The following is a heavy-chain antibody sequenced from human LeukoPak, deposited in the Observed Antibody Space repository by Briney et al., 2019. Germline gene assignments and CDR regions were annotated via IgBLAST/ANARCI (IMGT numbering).Heavy chain of an antibody. CDR2: ISYDGSNK. D-gene: IGHD2-2*01. Sequence: GGSLRLSCAASGFTFSSYAMHWVRQAPGKGLEWVAVISYDGSNKYYADSVKGRFTISRDNSKNTLYLQMNSLRAEDTAVYYCARDHLRYCSSTSCYAFDYWGRGTLVTVSS. J-gene: IGHJ4*02. V-gene: IGHV3-30*04. CDR3: ARDHLRYCSSTSCYAFDY. CDR1: GFTFSSYA.